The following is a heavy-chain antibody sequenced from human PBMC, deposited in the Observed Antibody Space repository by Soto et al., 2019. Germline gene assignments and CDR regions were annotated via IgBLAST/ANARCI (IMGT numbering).Heavy chain of an antibody. V-gene: IGHV4-31*03. CDR2: IYYSGST. D-gene: IGHD2-21*02. CDR1: GGSISSGSYY. CDR3: ARVCGGDCHYGMDV. J-gene: IGHJ6*02. Sequence: SETLSLTCTISGGSISSGSYYWSWIRQHPGKGLEWIGYIYYSGSTYYNPSLKSRVTISVDTSKNQFSLKLSSVTAADTAVYYCARVCGGDCHYGMDVWGQGTTVT.